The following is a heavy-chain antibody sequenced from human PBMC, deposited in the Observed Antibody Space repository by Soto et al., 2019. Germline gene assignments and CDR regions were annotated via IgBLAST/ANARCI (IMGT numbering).Heavy chain of an antibody. CDR1: GFTVSSNY. CDR3: ARDYYYYGMDV. V-gene: IGHV3-53*01. CDR2: IYSGGST. Sequence: GGSLRLSCAASGFTVSSNYMSWVRQAPGKGLEWVSVIYSGGSTYYADSVKGRFTISRDNSKNTLYLQMNSLRAEDTAVYYCARDYYYYGMDVWGQGTTVTVSS. J-gene: IGHJ6*02.